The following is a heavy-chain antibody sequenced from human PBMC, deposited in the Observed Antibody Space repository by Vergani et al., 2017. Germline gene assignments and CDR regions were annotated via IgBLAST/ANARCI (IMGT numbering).Heavy chain of an antibody. CDR2: INTNTGNP. Sequence: VQLVESGGGLVQPGRSLRLSCTASGFTFGDYAMNWVRQAPGQGLEWMGWINTNTGNPTYAQGVTGRFVFSLDTSVSTAYLQISSLKAEDTAVYYCARVSSGYWGAGYYFDYWSQGTLVTVSS. CDR1: GFTFGDYA. CDR3: ARVSSGYWGAGYYFDY. V-gene: IGHV7-4-1*02. J-gene: IGHJ4*02. D-gene: IGHD3-22*01.